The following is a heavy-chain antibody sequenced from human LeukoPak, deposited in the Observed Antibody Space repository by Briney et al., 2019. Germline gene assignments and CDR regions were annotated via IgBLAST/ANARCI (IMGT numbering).Heavy chain of an antibody. Sequence: SVKVSCKAYGGTFRSYAISWVRQAPGHGLECMGGIIPIFGTADYAQKFQGRVTITAEESTTTAYMELSSLRSEDTAVYYCAREAPVAGPLDYYGMDVWGQGTTVTVSS. CDR3: AREAPVAGPLDYYGMDV. J-gene: IGHJ6*02. V-gene: IGHV1-69*01. CDR2: IIPIFGTA. CDR1: GGTFRSYA. D-gene: IGHD6-19*01.